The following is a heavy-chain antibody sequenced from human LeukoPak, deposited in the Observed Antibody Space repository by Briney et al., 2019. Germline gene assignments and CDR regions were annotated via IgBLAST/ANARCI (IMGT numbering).Heavy chain of an antibody. CDR3: ARDEDWNDGFDY. CDR1: GFTFSSYS. J-gene: IGHJ4*02. CDR2: ISSSSSYI. D-gene: IGHD1-1*01. Sequence: PGGSLRLSCAASGFTFSSYSMNWVRQAPGKGLEWVSSISSSSSYIYYADSVKGRFTISRDNAKNSLYLQMNSLRAEDTAVYYCARDEDWNDGFDYWGQGTLVTVSS. V-gene: IGHV3-21*01.